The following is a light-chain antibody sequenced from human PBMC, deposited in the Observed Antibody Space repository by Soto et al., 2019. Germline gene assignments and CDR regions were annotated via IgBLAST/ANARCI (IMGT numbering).Light chain of an antibody. CDR2: GDN. V-gene: IGLV1-40*01. CDR3: QSYDNSLSHVV. Sequence: QSVLTQPPSVSGAPGQRVTIPCTGSSSNIGSFYDVHWYQQLPGTVPKLLIYGDNNRPSGVPDRFSGSKSGTSASLAITGLQADDEADYCQSYDNSLSHVVFGGGTKVTVL. J-gene: IGLJ2*01. CDR1: SSNIGSFYD.